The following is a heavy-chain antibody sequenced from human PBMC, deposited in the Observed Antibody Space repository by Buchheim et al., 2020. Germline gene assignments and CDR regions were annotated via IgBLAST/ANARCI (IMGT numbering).Heavy chain of an antibody. CDR1: GFTFSSSW. D-gene: IGHD6-6*01. Sequence: EVQLVESGADLIQPGGSLRLSCAASGFTFSSSWMHWVRQVPGKGLVWVSSIKSDGSRTTYADSVKGRFTISRDNGKNTLYLQMSGLRVEDTAVYFCAKYGSSWGQGTL. J-gene: IGHJ5*02. V-gene: IGHV3-74*03. CDR3: AKYGSS. CDR2: IKSDGSRT.